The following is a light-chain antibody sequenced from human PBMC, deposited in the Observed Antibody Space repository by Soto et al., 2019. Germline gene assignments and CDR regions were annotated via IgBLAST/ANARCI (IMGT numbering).Light chain of an antibody. CDR1: SSDVGGYNY. CDR2: DVS. CDR3: SSYTSSSTYV. J-gene: IGLJ1*01. V-gene: IGLV2-14*01. Sequence: QSALTQPASVSGSPGQSITISCTGTSSDVGGYNYVSWYQQHPGKAPKLMIYDVSNRPSGVSNRFSGSKSGTTASLTISGHQAEDDAYYYCSSYTSSSTYVFGTGTKLTVL.